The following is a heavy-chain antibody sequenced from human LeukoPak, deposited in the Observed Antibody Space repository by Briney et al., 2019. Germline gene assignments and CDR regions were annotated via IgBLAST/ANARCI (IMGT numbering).Heavy chain of an antibody. CDR2: INPNSGGT. D-gene: IGHD2-15*01. CDR1: GYTFTGYY. J-gene: IGHJ5*02. Sequence: ASVKVSCKASGYTFTGYYMHWVRQAPGQGLEWMGLINPNSGGTNYAQKFQGRVTMTRDTSISTAYMELSRLRSDDTAVYYCARGPHCSGGSCYSKNWFDPWGQGTLVTVSS. CDR3: ARGPHCSGGSCYSKNWFDP. V-gene: IGHV1-2*02.